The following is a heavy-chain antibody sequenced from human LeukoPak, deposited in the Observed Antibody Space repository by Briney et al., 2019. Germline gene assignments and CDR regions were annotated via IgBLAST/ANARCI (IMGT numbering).Heavy chain of an antibody. CDR1: GGTFSSYA. CDR2: IIPVFGTA. J-gene: IGHJ3*02. CDR3: ARGEELLWFGDAFDI. V-gene: IGHV1-69*13. Sequence: SVKVSCKASGGTFSSYAISWVRQAPGQGLEWMGGIIPVFGTANYAQKFQGRDTITADESTSTAYMELSSLRSEDTAVYYCARGEELLWFGDAFDIWGQGTMVTVSS. D-gene: IGHD3-10*01.